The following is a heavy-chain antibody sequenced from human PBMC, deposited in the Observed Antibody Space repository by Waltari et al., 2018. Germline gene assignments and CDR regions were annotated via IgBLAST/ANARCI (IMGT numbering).Heavy chain of an antibody. V-gene: IGHV4-34*01. CDR3: ARARIAARRGWFDP. CDR1: GGSFSGYY. D-gene: IGHD6-6*01. J-gene: IGHJ5*02. Sequence: QVQLQQWGAGLLKPSETLSLTCAVYGGSFSGYYWSWIRQPPGKGLEWIGEINHSGSTNYNPSLKSRVTISVDTSKNQFSLKLSSVTAADTAVYYCARARIAARRGWFDPWGQETLVTVSS. CDR2: INHSGST.